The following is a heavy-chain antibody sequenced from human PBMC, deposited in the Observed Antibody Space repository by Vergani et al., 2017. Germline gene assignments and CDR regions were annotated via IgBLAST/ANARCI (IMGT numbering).Heavy chain of an antibody. Sequence: QVQLVESGGGVVQPGGSLRLSCIASGFNFRIYGMHWVRQAPGKGLEWVAFIRYDGSKRFYGDSVRGRFTISRDNSQTTVFLQMNSLRADYSAVYYCTKAGQYDSDNFHDSWGQGALVTVSS. D-gene: IGHD3-22*01. J-gene: IGHJ1*01. V-gene: IGHV3-30*02. CDR1: GFNFRIYG. CDR3: TKAGQYDSDNFHDS. CDR2: IRYDGSKR.